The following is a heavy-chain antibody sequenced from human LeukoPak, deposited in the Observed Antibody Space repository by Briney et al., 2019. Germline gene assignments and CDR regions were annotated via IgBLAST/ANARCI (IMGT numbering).Heavy chain of an antibody. Sequence: GASVKVSCKAFGYTFTSNYMHWVRQAPGQGLEWMGVISPSGGSTTYAQKFQGRVTLTRDMSTSTDYLELSSLRSEDTAVYYCARDGARWSSSSSLDYWGQGTLVTVSS. D-gene: IGHD6-13*01. CDR1: GYTFTSNY. CDR3: ARDGARWSSSSSLDY. V-gene: IGHV1-46*01. CDR2: ISPSGGST. J-gene: IGHJ4*02.